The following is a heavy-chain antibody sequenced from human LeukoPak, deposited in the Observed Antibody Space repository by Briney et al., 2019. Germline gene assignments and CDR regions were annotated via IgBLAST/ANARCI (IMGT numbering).Heavy chain of an antibody. V-gene: IGHV4-4*02. CDR1: GGSISSSNW. Sequence: PSGTLSLTCAVSGGSISSSNWWNWVRQPPGKGLEWIGEIYHSGSTNYNPSLKSRVTISVDKSKNQFSLKLSSVTAADTAMYYCARYEQLWNNYDAFDIWGQGTMVTVSS. CDR3: ARYEQLWNNYDAFDI. CDR2: IYHSGST. D-gene: IGHD5-18*01. J-gene: IGHJ3*02.